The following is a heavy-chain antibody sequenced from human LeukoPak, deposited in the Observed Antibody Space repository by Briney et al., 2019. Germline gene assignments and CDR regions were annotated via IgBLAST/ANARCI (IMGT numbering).Heavy chain of an antibody. CDR1: GFTFDHYG. CDR3: ARDIYGSRSHDAFDI. Sequence: PGGSLRLSCAVSGFTFDHYGMHWARQAPGKGLEWVANIKQDGSEKYYVDSVKGRFTISRDNAKNSLYLQMNSLTTEDTAVYYCARDIYGSRSHDAFDIWGQGTMVTVSS. CDR2: IKQDGSEK. V-gene: IGHV3-7*01. D-gene: IGHD6-13*01. J-gene: IGHJ3*02.